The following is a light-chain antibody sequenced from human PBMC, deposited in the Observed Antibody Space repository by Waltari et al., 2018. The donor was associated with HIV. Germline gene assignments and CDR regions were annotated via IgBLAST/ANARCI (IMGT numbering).Light chain of an antibody. J-gene: IGLJ1*01. CDR3: SSYTSTSTSCV. Sequence: GQSITISCTGTSSDVVSYNYVSWYQHHPGKAPKLMIYEVSNRPSGVSNRFSGSKSGYTASLTISGLQAEDEADYYCSSYTSTSTSCVFGTGTKVTVL. CDR1: SSDVVSYNY. V-gene: IGLV2-14*01. CDR2: EVS.